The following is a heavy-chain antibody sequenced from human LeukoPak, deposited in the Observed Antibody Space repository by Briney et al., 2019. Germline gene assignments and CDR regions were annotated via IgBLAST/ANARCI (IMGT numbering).Heavy chain of an antibody. V-gene: IGHV3-66*01. CDR2: IYSGGST. CDR1: GFTVSSNY. D-gene: IGHD3-22*01. J-gene: IGHJ4*02. Sequence: GGSLRLSCAAAGFTVSSNYMSWVRQAPGKGLEWVSVIYSGGSTYYADSVKGRFTISRDNSKNTLYLQMNSLRAEDTAVYYCARGQPSTHYYDSSGYYFDYWGQGTLVTVSS. CDR3: ARGQPSTHYYDSSGYYFDY.